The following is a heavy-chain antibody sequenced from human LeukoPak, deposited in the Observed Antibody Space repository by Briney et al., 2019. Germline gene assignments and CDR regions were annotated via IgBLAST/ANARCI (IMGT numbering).Heavy chain of an antibody. J-gene: IGHJ4*02. D-gene: IGHD2-2*01. CDR2: IYYSGST. V-gene: IGHV4-38-2*01. Sequence: GSLRLSCAASGFTFSSYAMSWVRQAPGKGLEWIGSIYYSGSTYYNPSLKSRVTISVDTSKNQFSLKLSSVTAADTAVYYCAGGYCSSTSCYFDYWGQGTLVTVSS. CDR3: AGGYCSSTSCYFDY. CDR1: GFTFSSYA.